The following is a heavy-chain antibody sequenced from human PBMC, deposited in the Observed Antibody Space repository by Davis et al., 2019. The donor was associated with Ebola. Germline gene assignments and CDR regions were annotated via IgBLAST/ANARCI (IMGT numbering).Heavy chain of an antibody. CDR2: INNDGSST. D-gene: IGHD2-2*01. V-gene: IGHV3-74*01. J-gene: IGHJ5*02. CDR1: GFNFNSYW. Sequence: PGGSLRLSCAASGFNFNSYWMHWVRQAPGKGLEWVSRINNDGSSTIYADSVKGRFTISRDNAKNSLYLQMNSLRAEDTAVYYCASLHQIRGKACFDLWGQGDLVVVSS. CDR3: ASLHQIRGKACFDL.